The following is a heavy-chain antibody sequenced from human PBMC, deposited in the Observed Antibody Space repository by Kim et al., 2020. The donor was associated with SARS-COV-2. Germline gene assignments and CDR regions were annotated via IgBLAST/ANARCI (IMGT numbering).Heavy chain of an antibody. D-gene: IGHD6-6*01. CDR2: ISYDGSNK. Sequence: GGSLRLSCAASGFTFSSYGMHWVRQAPGKGLEWVAVISYDGSNKYYADSVKGRFTISRDNSKNTLYLQMNSLRAEDTAVYYCAKEPDSSSSGYYYYYYMDVWGKGTTVTVSS. CDR3: AKEPDSSSSGYYYYYYMDV. V-gene: IGHV3-30*18. J-gene: IGHJ6*03. CDR1: GFTFSSYG.